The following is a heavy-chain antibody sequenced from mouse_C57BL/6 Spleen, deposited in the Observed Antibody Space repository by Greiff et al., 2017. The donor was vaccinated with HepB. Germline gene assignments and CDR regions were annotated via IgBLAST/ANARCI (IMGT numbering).Heavy chain of an antibody. CDR1: GYTFTDYY. D-gene: IGHD1-1*01. CDR3: SRKGLLLRKYYAMDY. CDR2: IFPGSGST. Sequence: QVQLQQSGPELVKPGASVKISCKASGYTFTDYYINWVKQRPGQGLEWIGWIFPGSGSTYYNEKFKGKATLTVDKSSSTAYMLLSSLTSEDSAVYFCSRKGLLLRKYYAMDYWGQGTSVTVSS. J-gene: IGHJ4*01. V-gene: IGHV1-75*01.